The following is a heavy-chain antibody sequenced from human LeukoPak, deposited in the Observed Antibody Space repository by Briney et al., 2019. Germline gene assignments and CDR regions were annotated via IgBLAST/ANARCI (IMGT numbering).Heavy chain of an antibody. J-gene: IGHJ4*02. CDR3: ARVRRGSGSTYYFDY. CDR2: INHSRST. Sequence: SETLSLTCAVYSGSFSDYYWSWIRQPPGKGLEWIGEINHSRSTNYNPSLKSRVTISVDTSKNQFSLKLSSVTAADTAVYYCARVRRGSGSTYYFDYWGQGTLVTVSS. CDR1: SGSFSDYY. V-gene: IGHV4-34*01. D-gene: IGHD3-10*01.